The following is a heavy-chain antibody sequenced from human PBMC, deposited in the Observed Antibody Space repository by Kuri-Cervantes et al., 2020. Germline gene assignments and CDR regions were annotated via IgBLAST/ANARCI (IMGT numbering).Heavy chain of an antibody. CDR1: GFTFSSYS. J-gene: IGHJ4*02. Sequence: GESLKISCAASGFTFSSYSMNWVRQAPGKGLEWVSTISASGGSTCYADSVKGRFTISRDNSKNTLYLEVNSLRAEDTAVYYCAKGDCISTTCPFEYWGQGTLVTVSS. V-gene: IGHV3-23*01. CDR3: AKGDCISTTCPFEY. CDR2: ISASGGST. D-gene: IGHD2/OR15-2a*01.